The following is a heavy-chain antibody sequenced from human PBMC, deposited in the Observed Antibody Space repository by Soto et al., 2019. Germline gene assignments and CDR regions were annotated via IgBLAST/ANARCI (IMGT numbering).Heavy chain of an antibody. CDR3: ARDRGDYYDSSGYPHDAFDI. J-gene: IGHJ3*02. CDR1: GFTFSSCA. CDR2: ISYDGSNK. D-gene: IGHD3-22*01. Sequence: SLRLSCAASGFTFSSCAMHWVRQAPGKGLEWVAVISYDGSNKYYADSVKGRFTISRDNSKNTLYLQMNSLRAEDTAVYYCARDRGDYYDSSGYPHDAFDIWSQGTMVTVSS. V-gene: IGHV3-30-3*01.